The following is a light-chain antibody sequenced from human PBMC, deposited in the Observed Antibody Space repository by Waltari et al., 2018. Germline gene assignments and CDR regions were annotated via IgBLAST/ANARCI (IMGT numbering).Light chain of an antibody. V-gene: IGLV2-14*01. CDR3: SSYTSSSTRVV. J-gene: IGLJ2*01. Sequence: QSALTQPASVSGSPGQSITISCTGTSSDVDGYNYVSWYQQHPGKAPKLMIYEVSNRPSGVSNRFSGSKSGNTASLTISGLQAEDEADYYCSSYTSSSTRVVFGGGTKLTVL. CDR1: SSDVDGYNY. CDR2: EVS.